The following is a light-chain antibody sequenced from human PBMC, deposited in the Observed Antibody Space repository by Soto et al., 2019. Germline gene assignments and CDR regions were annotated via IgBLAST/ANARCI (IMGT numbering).Light chain of an antibody. CDR3: QHHGSSPIT. J-gene: IGKJ5*01. Sequence: EIVLTPSPAPLSLSPAERSTLSCPASQSVSNNYLAWYQQKPGHAPRLLIYGASNRATGIPDRFSGSGSGTNFTLTISRLEPEDFAVYYCQHHGSSPITFGQGTQVEIK. V-gene: IGKV3-20*01. CDR2: GAS. CDR1: QSVSNNY.